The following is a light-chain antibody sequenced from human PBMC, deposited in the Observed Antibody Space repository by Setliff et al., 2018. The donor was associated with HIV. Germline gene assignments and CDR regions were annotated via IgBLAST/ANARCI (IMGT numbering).Light chain of an antibody. CDR1: QSISTW. Sequence: DIQMIQSPSTLSASVGDRVTITCRASQSISTWLAWYQRKPGKAPKVLIHKASTLESGVPSRFSGSGSGTDFTLTISSLQPDDFATYYCQQYNSYPITFGPGTRLEIK. J-gene: IGKJ5*01. CDR3: QQYNSYPIT. V-gene: IGKV1-5*03. CDR2: KAS.